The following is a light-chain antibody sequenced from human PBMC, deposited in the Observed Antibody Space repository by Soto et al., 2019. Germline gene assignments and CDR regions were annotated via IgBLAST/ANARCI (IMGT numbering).Light chain of an antibody. CDR3: QQGHSTPYT. Sequence: DIQMTQSPYSLSASVGDSVTITCRASQNIRTYLNWYQQKPGRAPKLLIHSASALPSGVTSRFSGSGSRKEFTLTMSGLQPEDFATSYCQQGHSTPYTFGQGTKVEIK. J-gene: IGKJ2*01. CDR2: SAS. CDR1: QNIRTY. V-gene: IGKV1-39*01.